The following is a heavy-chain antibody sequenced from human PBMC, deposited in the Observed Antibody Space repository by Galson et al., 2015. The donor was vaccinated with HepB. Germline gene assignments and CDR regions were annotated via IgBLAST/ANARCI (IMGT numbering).Heavy chain of an antibody. J-gene: IGHJ5*02. CDR3: GNWGSS. Sequence: SLRLSCAASGFTFSSNRMQWVRQAPGKGLEWVSRINSDVSTTSYTDSVKGRFTISRDNAKNTLYLRMNSLRAEDTAVYYCGNWGSSWGQGTLVTVSS. D-gene: IGHD7-27*01. CDR1: GFTFSSNR. V-gene: IGHV3-74*01. CDR2: INSDVSTT.